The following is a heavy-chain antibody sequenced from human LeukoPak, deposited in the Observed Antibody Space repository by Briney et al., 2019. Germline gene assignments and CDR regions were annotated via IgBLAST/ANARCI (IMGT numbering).Heavy chain of an antibody. V-gene: IGHV3-48*03. CDR3: ARDRYTVMVMGYYDMDV. D-gene: IGHD5-18*01. J-gene: IGHJ6*04. CDR2: ISSSGSTI. Sequence: GGSLRLSCAASGFTFTSYEMNWVRQSPGKGLEWVSYISSSGSTIYYADSVKGRFTISRDNAKNSLYLQMNSLRAEDTAVYYCARDRYTVMVMGYYDMDVWGKGTTVTVSS. CDR1: GFTFTSYE.